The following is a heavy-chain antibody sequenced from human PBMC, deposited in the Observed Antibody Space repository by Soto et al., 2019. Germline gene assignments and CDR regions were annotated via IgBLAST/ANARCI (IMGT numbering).Heavy chain of an antibody. D-gene: IGHD2-2*01. CDR3: AKPTSERAGYYYYGMDV. J-gene: IGHJ6*02. V-gene: IGHV3-23*01. CDR1: GFTFSSYA. Sequence: LSLTCAASGFTFSSYAMSWVRQAPGKGLEWVSAISGSGGSTYYADSVKGRFTISRDNSKNTLYLQMNSLRAEDTAVYYCAKPTSERAGYYYYGMDVWGQGTTVTVSS. CDR2: ISGSGGST.